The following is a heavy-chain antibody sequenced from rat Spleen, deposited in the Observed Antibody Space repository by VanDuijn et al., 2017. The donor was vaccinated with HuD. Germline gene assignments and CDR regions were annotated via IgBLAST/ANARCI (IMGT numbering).Heavy chain of an antibody. CDR3: AREDGIIRGTDYFDY. CDR2: ISYDGSST. D-gene: IGHD4-3*01. J-gene: IGHJ2*01. V-gene: IGHV5-29*01. CDR1: GFTFSDYY. Sequence: EVQLVESDGGLVQPGRSLKLSCAASGFTFSDYYMAWVRQAPTKGLEWVATISYDGSSTYYRDSVKGRFTISRDNAKSTLYLQMDSLRSEDTATYYCAREDGIIRGTDYFDYWGQGVMVTVSS.